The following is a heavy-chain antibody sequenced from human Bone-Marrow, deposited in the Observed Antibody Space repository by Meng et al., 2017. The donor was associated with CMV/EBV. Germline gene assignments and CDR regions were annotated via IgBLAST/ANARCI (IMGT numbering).Heavy chain of an antibody. Sequence: SETLSLTCTVSGGSISSSAYYWGWIRQPPGKGLEWIGSIYYSGSTDYNPSLKSRVAISIHRSKNQFSLRLSSVIAADTAVYYCARGADYDFWSGPPIGAFDIWGQGTMVTVSS. CDR3: ARGADYDFWSGPPIGAFDI. CDR1: GGSISSSAYY. J-gene: IGHJ3*02. D-gene: IGHD3-3*01. V-gene: IGHV4-39*07. CDR2: IYYSGST.